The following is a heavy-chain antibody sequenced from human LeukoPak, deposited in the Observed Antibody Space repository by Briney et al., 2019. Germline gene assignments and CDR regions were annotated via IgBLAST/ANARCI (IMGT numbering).Heavy chain of an antibody. CDR2: IRSKANSYAT. CDR1: GFTFSGSA. J-gene: IGHJ6*04. V-gene: IGHV3-73*01. Sequence: PGGSLKLSCAASGFTFSGSAMHWVRQASGKGLEWVGRIRSKANSYATAYAASVKGRFTISRDDSKNTAYLQMNSLKTEDTAVYYCTGYPDGGVYHYSSGMAVWGKGPTVTVSS. D-gene: IGHD4-23*01. CDR3: TGYPDGGVYHYSSGMAV.